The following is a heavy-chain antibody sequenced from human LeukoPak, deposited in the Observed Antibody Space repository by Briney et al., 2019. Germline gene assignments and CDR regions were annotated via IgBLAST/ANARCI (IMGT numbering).Heavy chain of an antibody. Sequence: SETLSLTCAVYGGSFSGYCWSWLRQPPGKGLEWIGEINHSGSTNYNPSLKSRVTISVDTSKNQFSLKLSSVTAADTAVYYCAIWDSNSAIDYWGQGTLVTVSS. D-gene: IGHD1-26*01. V-gene: IGHV4-34*01. CDR1: GGSFSGYC. CDR2: INHSGST. CDR3: AIWDSNSAIDY. J-gene: IGHJ4*02.